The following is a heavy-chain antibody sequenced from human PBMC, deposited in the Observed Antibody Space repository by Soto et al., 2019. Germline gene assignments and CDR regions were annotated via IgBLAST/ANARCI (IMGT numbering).Heavy chain of an antibody. CDR1: GFTFSSYG. CDR2: ISYDGSNK. V-gene: IGHV3-30*18. Sequence: QVQLVESGGGVVQPGRSLRLSCAASGFTFSSYGMHWVRQAPGKGLEWVAVISYDGSNKYYADSVKGRFTISRDNSKNTLYLQMNSLRAEDTAVYYCAKDLNLMVRGVIDYWGQGTLVTLSS. D-gene: IGHD3-10*01. CDR3: AKDLNLMVRGVIDY. J-gene: IGHJ4*02.